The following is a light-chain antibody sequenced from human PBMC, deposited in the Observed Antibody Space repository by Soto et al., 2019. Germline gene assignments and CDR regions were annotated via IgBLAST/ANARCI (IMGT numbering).Light chain of an antibody. CDR2: EVS. CDR3: SSYTSSLTLV. V-gene: IGLV2-14*01. J-gene: IGLJ2*01. Sequence: SALTQPASVSGSPGQSITISCTGTSSDIGNYNYVSWYQHHPGKAPRLIISEVSDRPSGVSNRFSGSKSGNTASLTISGLQAEDEADYYCSSYTSSLTLVFGGGTKLTVL. CDR1: SSDIGNYNY.